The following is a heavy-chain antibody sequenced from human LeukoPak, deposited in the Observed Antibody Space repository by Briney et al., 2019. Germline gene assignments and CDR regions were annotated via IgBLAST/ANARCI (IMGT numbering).Heavy chain of an antibody. CDR3: ARSPEPIVKYYYGMDI. D-gene: IGHD1-14*01. V-gene: IGHV6-1*01. J-gene: IGHJ6*04. Sequence: SQTLSLTCANSGDSVSSNSAAWNWIRQSPSRGLEWLGRTYYRSKWYNDYAPSVESRITINPDTSKNHFSLQLNSVTPEDTAVYYCARSPEPIVKYYYGMDIWGKGTTVTVSS. CDR1: GDSVSSNSAA. CDR2: TYYRSKWYN.